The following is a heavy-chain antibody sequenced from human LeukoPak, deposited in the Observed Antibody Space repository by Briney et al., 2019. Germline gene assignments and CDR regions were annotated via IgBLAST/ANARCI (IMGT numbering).Heavy chain of an antibody. CDR1: GYTFTSYG. Sequence: ASVKVSCKASGYTFTSYGISWVRQAPGQGLEWMGWISAYNGNTNYAQKLQGRVTMTTDTSTSTAYMELRSLRSDDTAVYYCARDPGRAAAGIRIWNWFDPWGQGTLVTVSS. J-gene: IGHJ5*02. V-gene: IGHV1-18*01. D-gene: IGHD6-13*01. CDR3: ARDPGRAAAGIRIWNWFDP. CDR2: ISAYNGNT.